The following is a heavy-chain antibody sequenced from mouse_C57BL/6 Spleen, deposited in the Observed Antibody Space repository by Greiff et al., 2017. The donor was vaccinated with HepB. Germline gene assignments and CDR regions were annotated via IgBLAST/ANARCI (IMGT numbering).Heavy chain of an antibody. D-gene: IGHD1-1*01. CDR3: ARDYYGSSSFAY. CDR1: GYSFTSYS. J-gene: IGHJ3*01. Sequence: VQLQQSGPELVKPGASVKISCKASGYSFTSYSIHWVKQRPGQGLEWIGWIYPGGGNTKYNEKFKGKATLTADTSSSTAYMQRSSLTSEDSAVYYCARDYYGSSSFAYWGQGTLVTVSA. CDR2: IYPGGGNT. V-gene: IGHV1-66*01.